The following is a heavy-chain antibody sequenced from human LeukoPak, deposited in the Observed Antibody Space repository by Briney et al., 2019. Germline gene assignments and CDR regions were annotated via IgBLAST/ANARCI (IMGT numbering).Heavy chain of an antibody. D-gene: IGHD2-2*02. V-gene: IGHV3-30*04. J-gene: IGHJ4*01. CDR3: ARDRCISTSCYTGFDY. Sequence: GGSLRLSCAASGFTFTNYAMHWVRQAPGKGLEWVALISYDGSDKYHADSVKGRFTISRDNSKNTLYLQINSLRADDTAVYYCARDRCISTSCYTGFDYWDQGTLVTVSS. CDR2: ISYDGSDK. CDR1: GFTFTNYA.